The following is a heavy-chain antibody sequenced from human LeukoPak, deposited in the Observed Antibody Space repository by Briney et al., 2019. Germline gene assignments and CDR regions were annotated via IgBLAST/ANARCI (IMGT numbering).Heavy chain of an antibody. J-gene: IGHJ4*02. D-gene: IGHD3-22*01. CDR2: ISAYNGNT. CDR3: ARVRSSGYYPYYFDY. V-gene: IGHV1-18*01. CDR1: GYTFTSYG. Sequence: EASVKVSCKASGYTFTSYGISWVRQAPGQGLEWMGWISAYNGNTNYAQKLQGRVTMTTDTSTSTAYMELRSPRSDDTAVYYCARVRSSGYYPYYFDYWGQGTLVTVSS.